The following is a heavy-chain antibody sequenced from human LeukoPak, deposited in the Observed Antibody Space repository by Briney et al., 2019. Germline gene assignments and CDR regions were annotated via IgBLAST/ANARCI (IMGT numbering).Heavy chain of an antibody. CDR2: ISAYNGNT. Sequence: ASVKVSCKASGYTFTIYGISWVRQAPGQGLEWMGWISAYNGNTNYAQKLQGRVTMTTDTSTSTAYMELRSLRSDDTAVYYCAKDPTLEAARFYHYYGMDVWGQGTTVTVSS. J-gene: IGHJ6*02. D-gene: IGHD6-6*01. CDR1: GYTFTIYG. CDR3: AKDPTLEAARFYHYYGMDV. V-gene: IGHV1-18*01.